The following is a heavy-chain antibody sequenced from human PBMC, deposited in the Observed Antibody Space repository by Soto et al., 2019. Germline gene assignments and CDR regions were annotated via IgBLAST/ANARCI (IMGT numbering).Heavy chain of an antibody. V-gene: IGHV4-34*01. CDR1: GGSFSGYY. J-gene: IGHJ6*03. CDR2: INHSGST. Sequence: PSETLSLTCAVYGGSFSGYYWSWIRQPQGKGLEWIGEINHSGSTNYNPSLKSRVTISVDTSKNQFSLKLSSVTAADTAVYYCASIAAAGTGTYYYYYYMDVWGKGTTVTVSS. D-gene: IGHD6-13*01. CDR3: ASIAAAGTGTYYYYYYMDV.